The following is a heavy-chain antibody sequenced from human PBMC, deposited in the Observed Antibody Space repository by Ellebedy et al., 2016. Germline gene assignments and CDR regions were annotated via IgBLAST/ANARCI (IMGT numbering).Heavy chain of an antibody. J-gene: IGHJ4*02. Sequence: SETLSLXXAVNGGSFSGNYWTWIRQPPGKGLEWIGEFRHTGTNNYNPSLKSRVTMSVDMSKNQFALELTSVTAADTAVYYCARVPILYSCSSVDSWGQGTLVTVSS. V-gene: IGHV4-34*01. D-gene: IGHD6-6*01. CDR3: ARVPILYSCSSVDS. CDR2: FRHTGTN. CDR1: GGSFSGNY.